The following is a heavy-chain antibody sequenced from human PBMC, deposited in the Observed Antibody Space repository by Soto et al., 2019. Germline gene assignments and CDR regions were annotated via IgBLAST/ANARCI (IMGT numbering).Heavy chain of an antibody. D-gene: IGHD2-2*01. CDR3: ARVWGSTSCSFDP. CDR2: IYYSGST. Sequence: SETLSLTCTVSGFSISSGVYYWRWIRQHPGKGLEWIGYIYYSGSTYYNPSLKSRVTISVDTSKNQFSLKLSSVTAADTAVYYCARVWGSTSCSFDPWGQGTLVTVPS. CDR1: GFSISSGVYY. J-gene: IGHJ5*02. V-gene: IGHV4-31*03.